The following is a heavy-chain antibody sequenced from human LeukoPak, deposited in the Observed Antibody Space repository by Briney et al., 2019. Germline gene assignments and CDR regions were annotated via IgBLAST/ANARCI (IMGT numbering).Heavy chain of an antibody. D-gene: IGHD5-12*01. J-gene: IGHJ4*02. CDR1: GYTFTSFG. V-gene: IGHV1-18*01. Sequence: ASVKVSCKASGYTFTSFGITWVRQAPGQGLEWMGWISTYNARSNYAQRLRGRVTVTTDTSTNTAHMELRSLRSDDTAVYYCARGGYDYERYSGGDYWGQGTLVTVSS. CDR2: ISTYNARS. CDR3: ARGGYDYERYSGGDY.